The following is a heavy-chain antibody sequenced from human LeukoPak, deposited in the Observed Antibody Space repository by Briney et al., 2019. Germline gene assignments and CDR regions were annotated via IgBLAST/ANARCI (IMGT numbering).Heavy chain of an antibody. CDR1: GGSFSGYY. Sequence: SETLSLTCAVYGGSFSGYYWSWIRQPPGKGLEWIGEINHSGSTNYNPSLKSRVTISVDTSKNQFSLKLSSVTAADTAVYYCVVVTMVRGVISRGDYWGQGTLVTVSS. D-gene: IGHD3-10*01. CDR3: VVVTMVRGVISRGDY. V-gene: IGHV4-34*01. J-gene: IGHJ4*02. CDR2: INHSGST.